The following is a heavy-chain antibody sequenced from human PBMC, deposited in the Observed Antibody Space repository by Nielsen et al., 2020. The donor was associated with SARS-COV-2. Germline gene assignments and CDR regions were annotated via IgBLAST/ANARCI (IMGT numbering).Heavy chain of an antibody. CDR2: ISGSGGTI. J-gene: IGHJ3*02. Sequence: GGSLRLSCAASGFTFSTYAMTWVRQAPGKGLEWVSAISGSGGTIYYADSVKGRFTISRDNAKNSLYLQMNSLRAEDTAVYYCASDAFDIWGQGTMVTVSS. CDR1: GFTFSTYA. V-gene: IGHV3-23*01. CDR3: ASDAFDI.